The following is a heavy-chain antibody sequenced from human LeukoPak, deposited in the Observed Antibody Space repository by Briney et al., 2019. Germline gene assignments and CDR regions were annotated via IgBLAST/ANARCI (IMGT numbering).Heavy chain of an antibody. CDR3: ARAYSRVLFDI. Sequence: ASVKVSCKASGYTFTSYDINWVQQATIQGLYGTAWMTPNSGNTGYAQKFQGRVTMTRNTSISTAYTELSSLRSEDTAVYYCARAYSRVLFDIWGQGTMVTVSS. J-gene: IGHJ3*02. D-gene: IGHD4-11*01. CDR1: GYTFTSYD. V-gene: IGHV1-8*01. CDR2: MTPNSGNT.